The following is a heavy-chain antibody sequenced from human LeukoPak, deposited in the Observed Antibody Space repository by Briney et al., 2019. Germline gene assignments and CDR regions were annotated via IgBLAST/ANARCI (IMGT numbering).Heavy chain of an antibody. CDR1: GYIFTGYY. D-gene: IGHD2-21*02. J-gene: IGHJ6*03. CDR2: INPNSGDT. Sequence: ASVQVSCKASGYIFTGYYIHWVRQATGQGLEWMGWINPNSGDTKYAQKFQGRVTMTRETSNNTVYMDLTRLIFDDTAMYYCARDGVFRFEVGDVYYYYMDVWGKGTTVIISS. V-gene: IGHV1-2*02. CDR3: ARDGVFRFEVGDVYYYYMDV.